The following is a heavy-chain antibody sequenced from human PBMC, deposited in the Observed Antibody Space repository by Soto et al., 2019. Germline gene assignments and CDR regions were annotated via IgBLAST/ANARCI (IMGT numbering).Heavy chain of an antibody. Sequence: QVQLVQSGAEVKKPGSSVKVSCKASGGTFSSYASSWVRQAPGQGFEWMGGIIPISDTTNYAQKFQGRVTITADESTSTAYMELSSLRSEDTAVYYCARSQGSSTSLEIYYYYYYGMDVWGQGTTVTVSS. CDR1: GGTFSSYA. CDR3: ARSQGSSTSLEIYYYYYYGMDV. CDR2: IIPISDTT. D-gene: IGHD2-2*01. J-gene: IGHJ6*02. V-gene: IGHV1-69*01.